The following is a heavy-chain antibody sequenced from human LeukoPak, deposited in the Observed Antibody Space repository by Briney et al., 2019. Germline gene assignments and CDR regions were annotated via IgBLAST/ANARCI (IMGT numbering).Heavy chain of an antibody. CDR1: GYTFTGYY. CDR2: INPNSGGT. J-gene: IGHJ5*02. CDR3: ARGRPSTNRNNINWFDP. D-gene: IGHD2/OR15-2a*01. Sequence: ASVKVSCKASGYTFTGYYMHWVRQAPGQGLEWMGRINPNSGGTNYAQKFQGRVTMTRDTSISTAYMELSRLRSDDTAVYYRARGRPSTNRNNINWFDPWGQGTLVTVSS. V-gene: IGHV1-2*06.